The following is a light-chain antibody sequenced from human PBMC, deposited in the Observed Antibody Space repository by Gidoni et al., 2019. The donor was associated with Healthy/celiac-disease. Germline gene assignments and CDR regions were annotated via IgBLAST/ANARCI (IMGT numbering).Light chain of an antibody. V-gene: IGKV4-1*01. J-gene: IGKJ3*01. Sequence: DIVMTKSQDSLAVSLGERATINCKSSQSVLYSSNNKNYLAWYQQKPGQPPKLLIYWASTRESGVPYRFSGSGSGTDFTLTISSLQAEDVAVYYCQQYYSTPFTFGPGTKVDIK. CDR1: QSVLYSSNNKNY. CDR2: WAS. CDR3: QQYYSTPFT.